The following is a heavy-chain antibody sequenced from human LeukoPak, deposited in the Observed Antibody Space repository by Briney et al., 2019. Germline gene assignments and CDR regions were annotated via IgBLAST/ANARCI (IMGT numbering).Heavy chain of an antibody. Sequence: PGRSLRLSCAASGFTFSSYGMHWVRQAPGKGLEWVAVIWYGGSNKYYADSVKGRFTISRDNSKNTLYLQMNSLRAEDTAMYYCAKDNGGSYSYFQHWGQGTLVTVSS. J-gene: IGHJ1*01. CDR3: AKDNGGSYSYFQH. D-gene: IGHD1-26*01. V-gene: IGHV3-30*18. CDR1: GFTFSSYG. CDR2: IWYGGSNK.